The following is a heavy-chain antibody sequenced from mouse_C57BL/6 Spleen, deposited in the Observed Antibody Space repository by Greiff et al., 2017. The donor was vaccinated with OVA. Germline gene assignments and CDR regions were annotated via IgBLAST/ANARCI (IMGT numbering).Heavy chain of an antibody. J-gene: IGHJ3*01. V-gene: IGHV1-81*01. Sequence: QVQLKQSGAELARPGASVKLSCKASGYTFTSYGISWVKQRTGQGLEWIGEIYPRSGNTYYNEKFKGKATLTADKSSSTAYMELRSLTSEDSAVYFCANSMVKWFAYWGQGTLVTVSA. CDR1: GYTFTSYG. D-gene: IGHD2-2*01. CDR2: IYPRSGNT. CDR3: ANSMVKWFAY.